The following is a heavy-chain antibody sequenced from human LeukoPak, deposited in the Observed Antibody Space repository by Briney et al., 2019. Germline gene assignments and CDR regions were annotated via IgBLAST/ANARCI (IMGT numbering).Heavy chain of an antibody. V-gene: IGHV1-2*02. CDR3: ARSFDYYGSGSYYPTFDY. D-gene: IGHD3-10*01. Sequence: GASVKVSCKASGYTFTGYYMHWVRQAPGQGLEWMAWINPNSGGTNYAQKFQGRVTMTRDTSISTAYMELSRLRSDDTAVYYCARSFDYYGSGSYYPTFDYWGQGTLVTVSS. CDR2: INPNSGGT. J-gene: IGHJ4*02. CDR1: GYTFTGYY.